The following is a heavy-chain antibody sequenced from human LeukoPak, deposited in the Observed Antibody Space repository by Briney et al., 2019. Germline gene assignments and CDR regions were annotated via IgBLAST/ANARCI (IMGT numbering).Heavy chain of an antibody. D-gene: IGHD1-26*01. Sequence: GGSLRLSCAASGFTFSSYAMSWVRQAPGKGLEWVSAISGSGGSTKYADSVKGRFTISRDNSKNTLYLQMNSLRAEDTAVYYCANQYSGSYWDYFDYWGQGTLVTVSS. J-gene: IGHJ4*02. CDR3: ANQYSGSYWDYFDY. CDR2: ISGSGGST. V-gene: IGHV3-23*01. CDR1: GFTFSSYA.